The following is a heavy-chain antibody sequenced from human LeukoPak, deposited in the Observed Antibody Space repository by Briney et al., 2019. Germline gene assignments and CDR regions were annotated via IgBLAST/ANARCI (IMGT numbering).Heavy chain of an antibody. D-gene: IGHD3-3*01. CDR3: ARDRVLRFLEWFPSYYYGMDV. J-gene: IGHJ6*02. V-gene: IGHV3-33*01. CDR1: GFTFSSYG. Sequence: GGSLRLSCAASGFTFSSYGMHWVRQAPGKGLEWVAVIWYDGSNKYYADSVKGRFTISRDNSKNTLYLQMNSLRAEDTAVYYCARDRVLRFLEWFPSYYYGMDVWGQGTTVTVSS. CDR2: IWYDGSNK.